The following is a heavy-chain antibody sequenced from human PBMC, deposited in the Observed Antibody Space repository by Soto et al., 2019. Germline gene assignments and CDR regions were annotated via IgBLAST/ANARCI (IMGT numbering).Heavy chain of an antibody. CDR2: ISYDGSNK. J-gene: IGHJ4*02. CDR1: GFTFNTYG. Sequence: PGGSLRLSCAASGFTFNTYGMYWVRQAPGKGLEWVAAISYDGSNKYHADSVKGRFTISRDNSKNTLYLQMNSLRVEDTAVYYCAKDIVSYTYGPCDYWGQGALVTVSS. D-gene: IGHD5-18*01. V-gene: IGHV3-30*18. CDR3: AKDIVSYTYGPCDY.